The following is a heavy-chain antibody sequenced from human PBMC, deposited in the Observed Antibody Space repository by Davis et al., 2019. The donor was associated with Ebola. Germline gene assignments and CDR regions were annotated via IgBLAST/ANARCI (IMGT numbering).Heavy chain of an antibody. V-gene: IGHV1-69*13. D-gene: IGHD2-15*01. Sequence: SVKVSCKASGGTFISYAITWVRQAPGQGLEWMGGIIPIFGTANYAQKFQGRVTITADESTSTAYMELSSLRSEDTAVYYCARDRGSSPGGGTYYFDYWGQGTLVTVSS. CDR3: ARDRGSSPGGGTYYFDY. CDR1: GGTFISYA. CDR2: IIPIFGTA. J-gene: IGHJ4*02.